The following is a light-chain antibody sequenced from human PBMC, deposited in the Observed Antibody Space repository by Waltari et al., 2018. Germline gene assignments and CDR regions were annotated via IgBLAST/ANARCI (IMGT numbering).Light chain of an antibody. CDR2: LGS. V-gene: IGKV2-28*01. Sequence: DTVMTQSPLSLPVTAGEPASISCRSSQSLLHSNGYNYLDWYLQKPGQSPQLLIYLGSNRASGVPDRFSGSGAGTDFTLKISRVEAEDVGVYYCMQALQTPLTFGGGTKVEIK. J-gene: IGKJ4*01. CDR3: MQALQTPLT. CDR1: QSLLHSNGYNY.